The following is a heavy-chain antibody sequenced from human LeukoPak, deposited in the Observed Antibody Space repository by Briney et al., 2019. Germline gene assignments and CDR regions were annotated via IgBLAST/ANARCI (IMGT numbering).Heavy chain of an antibody. CDR2: IYHSGST. J-gene: IGHJ4*02. D-gene: IGHD1-7*01. CDR1: GYSISSGYY. V-gene: IGHV4-38-2*02. Sequence: SETLSLTCTVSGYSISSGYYWGWIRQPPGKGLEWIGSIYHSGSTYYNPSLKSRVTISVDTSKNQFSLRLSSVTAADTAIYFYARSETIWYYFDHWGQGRLVTVSS. CDR3: ARSETIWYYFDH.